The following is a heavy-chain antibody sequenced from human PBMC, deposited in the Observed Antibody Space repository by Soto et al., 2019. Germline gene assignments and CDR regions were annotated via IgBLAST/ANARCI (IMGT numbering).Heavy chain of an antibody. V-gene: IGHV1-18*01. D-gene: IGHD3-3*01. Sequence: QVQLVQSGAEVKKPGASVKVSCKASGYTFTSYGISWVRQAPGQGLEWMGWISAYNGNTNYAQKLQGRVTMTTDTSTSTDYMELRSLRSDDTAVYYCARDGNSYYDFWSGYSSFYYYYMDVWGKGTTVTVSS. J-gene: IGHJ6*03. CDR1: GYTFTSYG. CDR3: ARDGNSYYDFWSGYSSFYYYYMDV. CDR2: ISAYNGNT.